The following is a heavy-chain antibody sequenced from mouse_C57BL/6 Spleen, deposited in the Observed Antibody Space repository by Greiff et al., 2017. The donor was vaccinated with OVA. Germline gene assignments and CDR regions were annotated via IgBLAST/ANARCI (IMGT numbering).Heavy chain of an antibody. CDR1: GYAFSSSW. D-gene: IGHD2-5*01. Sequence: QVQLQQSGPELVKPGASVKISCKASGYAFSSSWMNWVKQRPGKGLEWIGRIYPGDGDTNYNGKFKGKATMTADKSSSTAYMQLSSLTSEDSAVYFCADYSNYEDYFDDWGQGTTLTVSS. J-gene: IGHJ2*01. CDR2: IYPGDGDT. V-gene: IGHV1-82*01. CDR3: ADYSNYEDYFDD.